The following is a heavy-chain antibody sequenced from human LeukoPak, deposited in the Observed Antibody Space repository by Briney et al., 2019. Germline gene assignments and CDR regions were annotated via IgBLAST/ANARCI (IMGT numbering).Heavy chain of an antibody. D-gene: IGHD3-10*01. CDR3: ARDDGKVLLWFGELLPGYYYYYYGMDV. Sequence: ASVKVSCKASGYTFTSYGISWVRQAPGQGLEWMGWISAYNGNTNYAQKLQGRVTMTTDTSTSTAYMELRSLRSDDTAVYYCARDDGKVLLWFGELLPGYYYYYYGMDVWGQGTTVTVSS. J-gene: IGHJ6*02. CDR2: ISAYNGNT. V-gene: IGHV1-18*01. CDR1: GYTFTSYG.